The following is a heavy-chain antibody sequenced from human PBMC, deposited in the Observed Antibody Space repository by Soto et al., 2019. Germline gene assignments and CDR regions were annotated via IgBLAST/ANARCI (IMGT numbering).Heavy chain of an antibody. CDR1: DGSFSGYY. D-gene: IGHD3-22*01. Sequence: KTSVTLSLTCSVHDGSFSGYYWSWIRHPPRKGLQSIGEIFHSGSTNYSPSLTSRVTISVDTSKNQSCRELSSVTAADTAVYYWASPHSDSNTFYSFFDYWGQGSMVTVSS. CDR3: ASPHSDSNTFYSFFDY. CDR2: IFHSGST. J-gene: IGHJ4*02. V-gene: IGHV4-34*12.